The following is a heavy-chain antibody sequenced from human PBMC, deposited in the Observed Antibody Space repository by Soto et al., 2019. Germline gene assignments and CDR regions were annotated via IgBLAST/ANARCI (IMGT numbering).Heavy chain of an antibody. J-gene: IGHJ4*02. CDR2: INPNSGGT. D-gene: IGHD3-9*01. CDR3: AREYRALRYFDWLALLGY. V-gene: IGHV1-2*02. Sequence: ASVKVSCKASGYTFTGYYMHWVRQAPGQGLEWMGWINPNSGGTNYAQKFQGRVTMTRDTSISTAYMELSRLRSDDTAVYYCAREYRALRYFDWLALLGYWGQGTLVTVSS. CDR1: GYTFTGYY.